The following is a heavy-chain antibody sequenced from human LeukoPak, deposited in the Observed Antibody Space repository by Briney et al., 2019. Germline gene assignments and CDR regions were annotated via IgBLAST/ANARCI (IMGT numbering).Heavy chain of an antibody. CDR2: TSYNGNIK. Sequence: PGGSLRLSCAASGFTFSSDWMHWVRQAPGKGLEWVAGTSYNGNIKYYADYVKGRFSISRDNSKNTLYLQMDSLRAEDTAVYYCAKGDNYYDSSGYYYVRALFDYWGQGTLVTVSS. V-gene: IGHV3-30*18. D-gene: IGHD3-22*01. CDR3: AKGDNYYDSSGYYYVRALFDY. CDR1: GFTFSSDW. J-gene: IGHJ4*02.